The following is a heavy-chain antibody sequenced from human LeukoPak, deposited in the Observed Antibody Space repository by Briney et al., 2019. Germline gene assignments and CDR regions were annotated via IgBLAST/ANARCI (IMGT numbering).Heavy chain of an antibody. Sequence: ASVKVSCKASGYTFTSYGISWVRQAPGQGLEWMGWISAYNGNTNYAQKLQGRVTMTTDTSTSTAYMELRSLRSGDTAVYYCARNPAYSSSWYRWFDPWGQGTLVTVSS. CDR2: ISAYNGNT. CDR1: GYTFTSYG. V-gene: IGHV1-18*01. CDR3: ARNPAYSSSWYRWFDP. J-gene: IGHJ5*02. D-gene: IGHD6-13*01.